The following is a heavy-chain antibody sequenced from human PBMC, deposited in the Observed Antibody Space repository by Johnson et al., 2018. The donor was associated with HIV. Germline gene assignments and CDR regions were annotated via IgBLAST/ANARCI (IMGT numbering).Heavy chain of an antibody. V-gene: IGHV3-23*04. D-gene: IGHD2-15*01. CDR1: GFTFNNWA. CDR2: ITDSGGDT. J-gene: IGHJ3*01. CDR3: AREAITGSKIDAFDL. Sequence: VQLVESGGGLIQPGGSLRLSCAASGFTFNNWAITWVRQAPWKGLAWVTHITDSGGDTYHTDSVRDRFTISRDNSKNILYFQLDDLRPEDTAVYYCAREAITGSKIDAFDLWGQGTMVTVSS.